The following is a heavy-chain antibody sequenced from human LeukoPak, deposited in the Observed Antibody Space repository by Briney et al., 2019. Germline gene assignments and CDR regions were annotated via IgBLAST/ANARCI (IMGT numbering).Heavy chain of an antibody. D-gene: IGHD3-10*01. V-gene: IGHV4-39*01. J-gene: IGHJ4*02. Sequence: SETLSLTCTVSGGSIISSYYWGWIRQPPGKGLEWIGNIYYSGSTYRNPSLKSRVTISVDTSKNQFSLKVTSVTAADSAIYYCARHVDGVGNDYWGQGTLVTVSS. CDR3: ARHVDGVGNDY. CDR1: GGSIISSYY. CDR2: IYYSGST.